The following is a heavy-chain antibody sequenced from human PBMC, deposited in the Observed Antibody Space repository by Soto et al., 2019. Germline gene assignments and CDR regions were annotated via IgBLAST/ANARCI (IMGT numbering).Heavy chain of an antibody. CDR3: ARDRDDYSSSWYSVSSPGH. CDR2: IWYDGSNK. V-gene: IGHV3-33*01. CDR1: GFTFSSYG. D-gene: IGHD6-13*01. J-gene: IGHJ4*02. Sequence: GGSLRLSCAASGFTFSSYGMHWVRQAPGKWLEWVAVIWYDGSNKYYADSVKGRFTISRDNSKNTLYLQMNSLRAEDTAVYYCARDRDDYSSSWYSVSSPGHWGQGXLVTVYS.